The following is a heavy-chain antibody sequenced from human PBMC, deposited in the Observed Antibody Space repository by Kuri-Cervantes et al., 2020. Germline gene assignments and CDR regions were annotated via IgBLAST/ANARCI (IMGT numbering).Heavy chain of an antibody. J-gene: IGHJ4*02. CDR3: ARDGQDCSGGSCYSPGDY. V-gene: IGHV1-69*04. Sequence: SVKVSCKASGGTFNSYTFTWVRQAPGQGLEWLGRIIPVLDITNYAQTIKGRVTITADKSTSTVFLEVNSLRSEDMAVYYCARDGQDCSGGSCYSPGDYWGQGTLVTVSS. CDR1: GGTFNSYT. D-gene: IGHD2-15*01. CDR2: IIPVLDIT.